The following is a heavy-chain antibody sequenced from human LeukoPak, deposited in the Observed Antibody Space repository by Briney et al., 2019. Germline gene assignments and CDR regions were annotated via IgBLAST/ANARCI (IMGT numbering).Heavy chain of an antibody. CDR1: VSTFSSYS. CDR2: ISSSSSYI. V-gene: IGHV3-21*01. D-gene: IGHD3-22*01. Sequence: GGPLRPSSAASVSTFSSYSMNGVRQPPGKGLGGVSTISSSSSYIYYADSENGRFTISRHTTNNSLFQQINRLRDEHTAVYYCAMLDDRYESRMPDAFDIWGQGTMVTVSS. CDR3: AMLDDRYESRMPDAFDI. J-gene: IGHJ3*02.